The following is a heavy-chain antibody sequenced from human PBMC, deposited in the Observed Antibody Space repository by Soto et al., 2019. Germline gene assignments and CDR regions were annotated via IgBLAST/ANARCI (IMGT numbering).Heavy chain of an antibody. Sequence: QVQLVQSGAEVKKPGSSVKVSCKASGGTFSSYAISWVRQAPGQGLEWMGGIIPIFGTANYAQKFQGRVTITADESTSTAYMELSSLRSEDTAVYYCARPRSDGYNWGFVYFDYWGQGTLVTVSS. CDR1: GGTFSSYA. CDR3: ARPRSDGYNWGFVYFDY. J-gene: IGHJ4*02. V-gene: IGHV1-69*01. CDR2: IIPIFGTA. D-gene: IGHD5-12*01.